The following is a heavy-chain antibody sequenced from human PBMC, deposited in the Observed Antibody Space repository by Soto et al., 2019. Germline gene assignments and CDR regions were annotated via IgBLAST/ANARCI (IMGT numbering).Heavy chain of an antibody. J-gene: IGHJ5*02. CDR1: GFTFSDYY. CDR2: ISSSSSYT. Sequence: QVQLVESGGGLVKPGGSLRLSCAASGFTFSDYYMSWIRQAPGKGLEWVSYISSSSSYTNYADSVKGRFTISRDNAKNSLYLQMNSLRAEDTAVYYCAREEAGYDHGSGANWFDPWGQGTLVTVSS. V-gene: IGHV3-11*05. D-gene: IGHD5-12*01. CDR3: AREEAGYDHGSGANWFDP.